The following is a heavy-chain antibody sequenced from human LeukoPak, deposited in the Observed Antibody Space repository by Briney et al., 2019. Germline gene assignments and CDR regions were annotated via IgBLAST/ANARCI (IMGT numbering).Heavy chain of an antibody. CDR2: ISSSSSYI. CDR1: GFAFSSYS. CDR3: ARDQKAITGSYYFDY. Sequence: GGSLRLSCAASGFAFSSYSMNWVRQAPGKGLEWVSSISSSSSYIYYADSVKGRFTISRDNAKNSLSLQMNSLRAEDTAVYYCARDQKAITGSYYFDYWGQGTLVTVSS. D-gene: IGHD1-20*01. J-gene: IGHJ4*02. V-gene: IGHV3-21*01.